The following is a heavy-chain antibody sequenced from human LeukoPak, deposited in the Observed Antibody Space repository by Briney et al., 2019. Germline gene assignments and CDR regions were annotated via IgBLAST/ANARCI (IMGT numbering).Heavy chain of an antibody. CDR1: GFTFSTYA. Sequence: GGSLRLSCTASGFTFSTYAMHWVRQAPGKGLEWVSVILHDGSDKFYADSAKGRFTVSRDNSKNTLYMEMNSLRPEDTAVYYCARGGISAYNYHAFDIWGQGTVVTVSS. CDR3: ARGGISAYNYHAFDI. D-gene: IGHD3-22*01. V-gene: IGHV3-30*04. CDR2: ILHDGSDK. J-gene: IGHJ3*02.